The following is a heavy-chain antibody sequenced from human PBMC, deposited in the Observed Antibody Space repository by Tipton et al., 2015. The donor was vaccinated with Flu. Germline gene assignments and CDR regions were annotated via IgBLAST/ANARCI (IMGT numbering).Heavy chain of an antibody. V-gene: IGHV2-5*02. Sequence: LVKPTQTLTLTCTFSGFSLTTSGEGVGWIRQPPGKALEWLAIIYGDDDKYYSPSLKSRLTITRDTSKNQVVLTMTNMDPVDTATYYCAHRPYGDATRYFDYWGQGTLVTVSS. D-gene: IGHD2-21*02. J-gene: IGHJ4*02. CDR3: AHRPYGDATRYFDY. CDR2: IYGDDDK. CDR1: GFSLTTSGEG.